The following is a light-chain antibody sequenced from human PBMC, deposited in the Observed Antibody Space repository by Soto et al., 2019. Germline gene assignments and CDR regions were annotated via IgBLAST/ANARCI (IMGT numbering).Light chain of an antibody. CDR3: QHYNSYSEA. CDR2: KAS. V-gene: IGKV1-5*03. CDR1: QTISSW. J-gene: IGKJ1*01. Sequence: DIQMTQSPSTLSGSVGDRVTITCRASQTISSWLAWYQQKPGKAPKLLIYKASTLKSGVPSRFSGSRSGTEFTLTISSLQPDDFATYHCQHYNSYSEAFGQGTKVELK.